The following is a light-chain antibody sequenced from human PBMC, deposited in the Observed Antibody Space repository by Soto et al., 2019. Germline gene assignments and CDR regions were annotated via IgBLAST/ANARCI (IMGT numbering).Light chain of an antibody. CDR1: SSDVGSYNY. V-gene: IGLV2-14*01. Sequence: QSALTQPASVSGSPGQSITISCTGTSSDVGSYNYVSWYQQHPGKAPKLMIYDVSKRPSGVSYRFSGSKSGNTASLTISGLQAEDEADYYCSSYTASSTLVVFGGGTKVTVL. J-gene: IGLJ2*01. CDR2: DVS. CDR3: SSYTASSTLVV.